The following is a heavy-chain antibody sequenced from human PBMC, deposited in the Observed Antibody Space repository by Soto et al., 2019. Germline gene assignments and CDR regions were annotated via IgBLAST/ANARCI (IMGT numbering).Heavy chain of an antibody. J-gene: IGHJ4*02. CDR3: ARDLRSRRELVRLRFLEWIPDY. CDR2: IWYDGSNK. CDR1: GFTFSSYG. Sequence: GGSLRLSCAASGFTFSSYGMHWVRQAPGKGLEWVAVIWYDGSNKYYADSVKGRFTISRDNSKNTLYLQMNSLRAEDTAVYYCARDLRSRRELVRLRFLEWIPDYWGQGTLVTVS. V-gene: IGHV3-33*01. D-gene: IGHD3-3*01.